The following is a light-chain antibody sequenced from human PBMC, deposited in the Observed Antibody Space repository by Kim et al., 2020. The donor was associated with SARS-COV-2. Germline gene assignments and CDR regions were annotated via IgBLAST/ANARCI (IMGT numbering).Light chain of an antibody. CDR1: QSVSSN. CDR2: GAS. V-gene: IGKV3-15*01. J-gene: IGKJ2*01. CDR3: QQYDNWPLS. Sequence: EIVMTQSPATLSVSPGERATLSCRASQSVSSNLAWYKQKPGQAPRLLIYGASTRATGIPARFSGSGSGTEFTLTISSLQSEDFALYHCQQYDNWPLSFGQGTKLEI.